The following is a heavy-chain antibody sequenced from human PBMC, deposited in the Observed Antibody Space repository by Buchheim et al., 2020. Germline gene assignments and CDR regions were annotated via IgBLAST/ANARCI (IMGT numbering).Heavy chain of an antibody. Sequence: EVQLVESGGGLVQPGGSLRLSCAASGFTFSSYEMNWVRQAPGKGLEWVSYISSSGSTIYYADSVKGRFTISRDNATTSLYLQMNSLRAEDTAVYYCARNYYDSSGYYPDAFDIWGQGT. CDR1: GFTFSSYE. CDR3: ARNYYDSSGYYPDAFDI. CDR2: ISSSGSTI. V-gene: IGHV3-48*03. D-gene: IGHD3-22*01. J-gene: IGHJ3*02.